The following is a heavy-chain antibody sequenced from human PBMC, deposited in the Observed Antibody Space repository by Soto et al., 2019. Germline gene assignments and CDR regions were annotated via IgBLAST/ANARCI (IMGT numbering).Heavy chain of an antibody. CDR3: ARAPSDASYYGMDV. Sequence: QVQLVQSGAEVKKPGSSVKVSCKASGGTFSSYAISWVRQAPGQGLEWMGGIIPIFGTANYAQKFQGRVTXXAXEPXSTAYMELSSLRSEDTAVYYCARAPSDASYYGMDVWGQGTTVTVSS. CDR1: GGTFSSYA. J-gene: IGHJ6*02. CDR2: IIPIFGTA. V-gene: IGHV1-69*12.